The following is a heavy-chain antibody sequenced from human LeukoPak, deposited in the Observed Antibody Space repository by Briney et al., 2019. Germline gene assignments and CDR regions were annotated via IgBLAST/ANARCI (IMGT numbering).Heavy chain of an antibody. D-gene: IGHD4-17*01. V-gene: IGHV3-21*01. Sequence: GSLRLSCAASGFTFSSYSMNWVRQAPGKGLEWVSSISSSSSYIYYADSVKGRFTISRDNAKNSLYLQMNSLRAEDTAVYYCARVSDYGDYCDYWGQGTLVTVSS. J-gene: IGHJ4*02. CDR3: ARVSDYGDYCDY. CDR1: GFTFSSYS. CDR2: ISSSSSYI.